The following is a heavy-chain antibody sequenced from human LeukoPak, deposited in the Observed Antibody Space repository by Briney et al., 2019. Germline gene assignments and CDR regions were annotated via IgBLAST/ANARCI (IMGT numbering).Heavy chain of an antibody. CDR3: ARAYSSSWYFNWFDP. D-gene: IGHD6-13*01. V-gene: IGHV4-61*02. CDR1: GDSISSGDYY. J-gene: IGHJ5*02. Sequence: SETLSLTCTVSGDSISSGDYYWSWIRQPAGKGLEWIGRISSSGSTNYNPSLKSRVTISVDTSKNQFSLKLSSVTAADTAVYFCARAYSSSWYFNWFDPWGQGTLVTVSS. CDR2: ISSSGST.